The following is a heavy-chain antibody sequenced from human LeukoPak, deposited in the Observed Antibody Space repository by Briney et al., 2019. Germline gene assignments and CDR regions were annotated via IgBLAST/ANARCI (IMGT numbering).Heavy chain of an antibody. V-gene: IGHV1-8*01. D-gene: IGHD3-22*01. CDR1: GYTFTSYD. CDR2: MNPNSGNT. J-gene: IGHJ4*02. Sequence: GASVKVSCKASGYTFTSYDINWVRQATGQGLEWMGWMNPNSGNTGYAQKFQGRVTMTRNTSISTAYMELSSLRSEDTAVYYCARVMYRRRYYYDSSGYSPYPYWGQGTLVTVSS. CDR3: ARVMYRRRYYYDSSGYSPYPY.